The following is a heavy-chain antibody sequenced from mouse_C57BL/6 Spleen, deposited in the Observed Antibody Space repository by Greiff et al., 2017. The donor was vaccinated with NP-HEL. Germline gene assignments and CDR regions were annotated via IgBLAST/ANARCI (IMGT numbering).Heavy chain of an antibody. Sequence: EVKLVESEGGLVQPGSSMKLSCTASGFTFSDYYMAWVRQVPEKGLEWVANINYDGSSTYYLDSLKSRFIISRDNAKNILYLQMSSLKSEDTATYYCARGSRDSSGFLYFDYWGQGTTLTVSS. CDR1: GFTFSDYY. D-gene: IGHD3-2*02. CDR3: ARGSRDSSGFLYFDY. CDR2: INYDGSST. J-gene: IGHJ2*01. V-gene: IGHV5-16*01.